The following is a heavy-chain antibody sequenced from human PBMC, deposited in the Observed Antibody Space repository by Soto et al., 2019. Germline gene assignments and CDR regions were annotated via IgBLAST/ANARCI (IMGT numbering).Heavy chain of an antibody. CDR1: GFTFSSYA. CDR2: ISGSGGST. D-gene: IGHD6-13*01. J-gene: IGHJ5*02. V-gene: IGHV3-23*01. Sequence: EVQLLESGGGLVQPGGSLRLSCAASGFTFSSYAMSWVRQAPGKGLEWVSAISGSGGSTYYADSVKGRFTISRDNSKNTLYLQMNSLRAEDTAVYYCAKSTILQQVVGKWFDPWGQGTLVTVSS. CDR3: AKSTILQQVVGKWFDP.